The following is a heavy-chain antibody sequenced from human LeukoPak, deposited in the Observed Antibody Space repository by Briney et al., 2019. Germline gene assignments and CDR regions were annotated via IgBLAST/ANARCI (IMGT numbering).Heavy chain of an antibody. D-gene: IGHD2-15*01. J-gene: IGHJ4*02. CDR3: AREATWGQWYFDH. Sequence: GTSLRLSCVASAFTYNNHGMHWVRQAPGKGLEWVSVIAGDGGAKFYADSVKGRFTLSRDNSKNMLYLEMNSLTVEVTAVYYCAREATWGQWYFDHWGQGTPVTVSS. V-gene: IGHV3-30*03. CDR1: AFTYNNHG. CDR2: IAGDGGAK.